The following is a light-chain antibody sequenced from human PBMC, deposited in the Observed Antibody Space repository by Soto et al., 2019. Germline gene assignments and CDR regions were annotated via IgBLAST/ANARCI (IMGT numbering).Light chain of an antibody. CDR3: QQYNNWPPYT. CDR2: KAS. J-gene: IGKJ2*01. Sequence: DIQVTQSPSTLSASVGDRVTITCRASQSISTWLAWYQQKPGKAPKLLIFKASSLESGVPSRFSGSGFETEFTLTISSLQPEDFAVYYCQQYNNWPPYTFGQGTKLEIK. V-gene: IGKV1-5*03. CDR1: QSISTW.